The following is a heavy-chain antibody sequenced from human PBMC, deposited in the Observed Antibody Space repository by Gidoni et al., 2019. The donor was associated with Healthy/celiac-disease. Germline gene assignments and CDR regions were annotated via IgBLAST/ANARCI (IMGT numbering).Heavy chain of an antibody. D-gene: IGHD3-10*01. V-gene: IGHV1-46*01. CDR2: INPSGGST. CDR1: GYPFTSYY. Sequence: QVQLVQSGAEVKKPGASVKVSCKASGYPFTSYYMHWVRQAPGQGLEGMGIINPSGGSTSYAQKFQGRVTMTRDTSTSTVYMELSSLRSEDTAVYYCARECQGSGSYYSNWFDPWGQGTLVTVSS. J-gene: IGHJ5*02. CDR3: ARECQGSGSYYSNWFDP.